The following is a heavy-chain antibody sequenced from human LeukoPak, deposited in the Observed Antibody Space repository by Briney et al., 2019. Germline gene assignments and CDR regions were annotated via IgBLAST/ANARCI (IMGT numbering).Heavy chain of an antibody. J-gene: IGHJ4*02. D-gene: IGHD6-19*01. CDR3: AKRAVAEYYFDY. CDR2: VSGGST. Sequence: GGSLRLSCAASGFTFSSYVMTWVRQAPGKGLEGVSVVSGGSTFYADSVKGRFTISRDNSKNTLYLQMNSLRAEDTAVYYCAKRAVAEYYFDYWGQGTLVTVSS. V-gene: IGHV3-23*03. CDR1: GFTFSSYV.